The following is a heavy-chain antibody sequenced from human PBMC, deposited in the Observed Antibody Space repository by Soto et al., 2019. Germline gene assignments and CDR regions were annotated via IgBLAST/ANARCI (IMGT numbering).Heavy chain of an antibody. CDR1: GFTFSSYA. V-gene: IGHV3-23*01. CDR2: ITGSGSTT. CDR3: AKAMRRGVIYDFEY. J-gene: IGHJ4*02. Sequence: EVQLLESGGGLVQPGGSLRLSCAASGFTFSSYAMNWVRQAPGKGLEWVSAITGSGSTTYYADSVKGRFTISRDNSKNTLYLQMDSLRVEDTAAYYCAKAMRRGVIYDFEYWGQGTLVTVPS. D-gene: IGHD3-10*01.